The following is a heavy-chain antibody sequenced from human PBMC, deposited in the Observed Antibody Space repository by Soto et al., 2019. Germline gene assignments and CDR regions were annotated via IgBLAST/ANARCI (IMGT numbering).Heavy chain of an antibody. Sequence: QVQLQESGPGLVKPSETLSLTCIVSGDSISTSYWIWVRQSPGKGLECIGFVYNGRTINYNSSVRSRATISVDTSKNQFSLKLRSVTAADTAVYYCARGSDVRGLLRWFDPWGQGTLVTVSS. V-gene: IGHV4-59*01. J-gene: IGHJ5*02. CDR3: ARGSDVRGLLRWFDP. CDR1: GDSISTSY. CDR2: VYNGRTI. D-gene: IGHD3-10*02.